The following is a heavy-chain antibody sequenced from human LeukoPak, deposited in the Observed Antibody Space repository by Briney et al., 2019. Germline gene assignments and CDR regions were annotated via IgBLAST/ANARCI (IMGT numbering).Heavy chain of an antibody. J-gene: IGHJ5*02. Sequence: PSETLSLTCTVSGGSISSSSYYWGWIRQPPGKGLEWIGRIYYSGSTYYNPSLKSRFTISVDTSKNQFSLKLSSVTAADTAVYYCASDRHYYDSSGYDNWFDPWGQGTLVTVSS. CDR1: GGSISSSSYY. V-gene: IGHV4-39*07. CDR2: IYYSGST. D-gene: IGHD3-22*01. CDR3: ASDRHYYDSSGYDNWFDP.